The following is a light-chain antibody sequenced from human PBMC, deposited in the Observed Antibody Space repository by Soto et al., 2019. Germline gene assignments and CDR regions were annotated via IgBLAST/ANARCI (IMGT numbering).Light chain of an antibody. V-gene: IGKV1-5*03. J-gene: IGKJ1*01. CDR1: QTISTL. CDR3: QQYGTYPCA. CDR2: KAS. Sequence: DIQMTQSPSTLSASVGDRVTITCRASQTISTLLAWYQQRPGKAPNLLIDKASSLESGGPSRFSGSGSGKEFTLTISSLQPDDFATYFCQQYGTYPCAFGQGTRVDFK.